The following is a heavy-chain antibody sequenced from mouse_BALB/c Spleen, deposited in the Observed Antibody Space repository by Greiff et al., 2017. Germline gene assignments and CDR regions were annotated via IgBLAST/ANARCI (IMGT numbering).Heavy chain of an antibody. CDR2: INPSNGRT. V-gene: IGHV1S81*02. CDR1: GYTFTSYW. J-gene: IGHJ3*01. Sequence: VQLQQPGAELVKPGASVKLSCKASGYTFTSYWMHWVKQRPGQGLEWIGEINPSNGRTNYNEKFKSKATLTVDKSSSTAYMQLSSLTSEDSAVYYCARTRDWFAYWGQGTLVTVSA. CDR3: ARTRDWFAY.